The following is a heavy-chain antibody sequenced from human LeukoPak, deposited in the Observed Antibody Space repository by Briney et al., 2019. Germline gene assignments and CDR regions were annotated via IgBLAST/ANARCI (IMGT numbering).Heavy chain of an antibody. CDR1: GFTFSSYS. CDR2: ISSSSRYI. D-gene: IGHD2-2*01. V-gene: IGHV3-21*01. J-gene: IGHJ6*03. Sequence: GGSLRLSCAASGFTFSSYSMNWVRQAPGKGLEWVSSISSSSRYIYYADSVKGRFTISRDDAKNSLYLQMNSLRAEDTAVYYCARAFDTSWDYYYMDAWGKGTTVTVSS. CDR3: ARAFDTSWDYYYMDA.